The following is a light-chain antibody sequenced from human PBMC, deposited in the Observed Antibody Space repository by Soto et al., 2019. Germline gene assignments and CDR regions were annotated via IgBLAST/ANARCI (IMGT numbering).Light chain of an antibody. Sequence: DIQLTQSPSFLSPSIGESVTITFRASQVISTSLAWYQVKPGKAPKLLIYAASTLESGVPSRFSATVSGTEFSLTITSLQPEDFATYYCPHSNSFSRTFGQGANADIK. J-gene: IGKJ1*01. CDR2: AAS. V-gene: IGKV1-9*01. CDR1: QVISTS. CDR3: PHSNSFSRT.